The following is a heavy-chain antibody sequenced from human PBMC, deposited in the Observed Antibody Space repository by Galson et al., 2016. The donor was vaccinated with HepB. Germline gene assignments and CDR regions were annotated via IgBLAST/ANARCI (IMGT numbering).Heavy chain of an antibody. CDR3: ARAWSSWYVNQHYYYGMDV. D-gene: IGHD6-13*01. Sequence: SVKVSCKASGGTFSRYTLTWVRQAPGQGLEWMGDLIPAFGTINSAQKFQDRATFTADESTSTAYMELSSLRSEDTAVYYCARAWSSWYVNQHYYYGMDVWGQGTTVTVSS. CDR1: GGTFSRYT. CDR2: LIPAFGTI. J-gene: IGHJ6*02. V-gene: IGHV1-69*13.